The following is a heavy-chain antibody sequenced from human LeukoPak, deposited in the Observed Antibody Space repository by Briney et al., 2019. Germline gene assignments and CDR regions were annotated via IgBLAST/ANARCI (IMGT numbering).Heavy chain of an antibody. CDR1: GGTFSSYA. Sequence: ASVKVSCMASGGTFSSYAISWVRQAPGQGLEWMGGIIPIFGTANYAQKLQGRVTITTDESTSTAYMELSSLRSEDTAVYYCARAMGAVYYFDYWGQGTLVTVSS. CDR2: IIPIFGTA. D-gene: IGHD1-26*01. CDR3: ARAMGAVYYFDY. V-gene: IGHV1-69*05. J-gene: IGHJ4*02.